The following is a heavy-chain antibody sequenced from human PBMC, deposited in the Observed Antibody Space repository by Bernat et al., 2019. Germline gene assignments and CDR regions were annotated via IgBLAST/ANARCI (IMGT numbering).Heavy chain of an antibody. CDR3: VRDLTGTNTA. CDR2: INMDGSTT. V-gene: IGHV3-74*01. CDR1: GFIFSSYW. D-gene: IGHD1-7*01. J-gene: IGHJ5*02. Sequence: EVQLVESGGGLVQPGGSLRLSCAASGFIFSSYWMHWVRQDPAKGLVWVSRINMDGSTTNYADSVKGRFTISRDNAKNKLYLQMNSLRDEDTALYYCVRDLTGTNTAWGQGSLVTVSS.